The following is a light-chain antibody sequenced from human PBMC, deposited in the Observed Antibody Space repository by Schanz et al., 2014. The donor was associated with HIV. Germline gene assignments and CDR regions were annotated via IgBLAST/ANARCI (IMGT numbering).Light chain of an antibody. CDR1: SSNIGSNY. J-gene: IGLJ2*01. CDR3: ATWDRTLSAVV. Sequence: QSVLTQPPSASGPPGQRVTISCSGSSSNIGSNYVYWYQQLPGTAPKLLIYDNNKRPSGTPDRFSGSKSGTSATLGITGLQTGDEADYYCATWDRTLSAVVFGGGTKLTVL. V-gene: IGLV1-51*01. CDR2: DNN.